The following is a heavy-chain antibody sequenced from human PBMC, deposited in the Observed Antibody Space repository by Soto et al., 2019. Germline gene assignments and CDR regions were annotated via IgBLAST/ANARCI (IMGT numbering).Heavy chain of an antibody. V-gene: IGHV3-11*01. Sequence: PGGSLRLSCAASGFTFSDYYMSWSRQAPGKGLEWVSYISSSGSNIYYADSVKGRFTISRDNAKNSLYLQMNSLRAEDTAVYYCARGGWGYCSSTSCYFRSMDVWGQGTTVTVSS. CDR3: ARGGWGYCSSTSCYFRSMDV. CDR2: ISSSGSNI. D-gene: IGHD2-2*01. J-gene: IGHJ6*02. CDR1: GFTFSDYY.